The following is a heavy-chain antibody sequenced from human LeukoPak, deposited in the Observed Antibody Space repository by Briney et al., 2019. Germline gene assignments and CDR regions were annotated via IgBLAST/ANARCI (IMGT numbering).Heavy chain of an antibody. D-gene: IGHD6-19*01. CDR1: RFTFSSYD. V-gene: IGHV3-48*03. J-gene: IGHJ3*02. Sequence: GGSLRLSCAAPRFTFSSYDMNWVRQAPGKGLEWVSHISESGTTIYYADSVKGRFTISRDNTKNSLYLQMNSLRAEDTAIYYCARDSQWRAFDIWGQGTMVTVSS. CDR2: ISESGTTI. CDR3: ARDSQWRAFDI.